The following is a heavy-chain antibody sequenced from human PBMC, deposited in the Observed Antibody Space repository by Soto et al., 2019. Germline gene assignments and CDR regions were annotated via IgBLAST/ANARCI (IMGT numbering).Heavy chain of an antibody. Sequence: GESLKISCKGSGHSFTSYWISWVRQMPGKGLEWMGRIDPSDSYTNYGPSFQGHVTISADKSISTAYLQWSSLKASDTAMYYCARRTHSSSWYGRNYYYYYGMDVWGQGTTVTVSS. CDR1: GHSFTSYW. CDR3: ARRTHSSSWYGRNYYYYYGMDV. CDR2: IDPSDSYT. J-gene: IGHJ6*02. V-gene: IGHV5-10-1*01. D-gene: IGHD6-13*01.